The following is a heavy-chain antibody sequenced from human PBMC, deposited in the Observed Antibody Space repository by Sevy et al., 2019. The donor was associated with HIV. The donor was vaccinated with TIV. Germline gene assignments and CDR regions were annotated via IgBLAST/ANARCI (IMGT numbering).Heavy chain of an antibody. D-gene: IGHD6-13*01. CDR3: AREERYSSSWQDYGMDV. J-gene: IGHJ6*02. V-gene: IGHV3-21*01. CDR1: GFTFSSYS. Sequence: GGSLRLSCAASGFTFSSYSMNWVRQAPGKGLEWVSSISSSSSYTYYADSVKGRFTISRDNAKNSLYLQMNSLRAEDTAVYYCAREERYSSSWQDYGMDVWGQGTTVTVSS. CDR2: ISSSSSYT.